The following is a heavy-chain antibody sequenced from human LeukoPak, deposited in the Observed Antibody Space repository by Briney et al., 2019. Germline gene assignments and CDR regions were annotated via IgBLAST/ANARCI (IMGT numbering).Heavy chain of an antibody. J-gene: IGHJ4*02. CDR3: AKDRRWLQPPFLDY. CDR2: IYSGGST. Sequence: GSLRLSCAASGFTVSSNYMSWVRQAPGKGLEWVSVIYSGGSTYYADSVKGRFTISRDNSKNTLYLQMNSLRAEDTAVYYCAKDRRWLQPPFLDYWGQGTLVTVSS. CDR1: GFTVSSNY. D-gene: IGHD5-24*01. V-gene: IGHV3-53*01.